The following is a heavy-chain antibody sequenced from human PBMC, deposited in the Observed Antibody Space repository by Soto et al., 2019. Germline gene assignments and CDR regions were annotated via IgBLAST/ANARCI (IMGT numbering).Heavy chain of an antibody. Sequence: QVQLVESGGGVVLPGRSLRLSCVASGFTFSHYGMQWVRQAPGKGLEWVALVSYDGSNKYYGDSVKGRFTISRDNYKYTLYLEIDSLSAEDTAVYYCAKDRSAGCGGDCSCDSWGQGTLVTVSS. V-gene: IGHV3-30*18. CDR2: VSYDGSNK. CDR3: AKDRSAGCGGDCSCDS. CDR1: GFTFSHYG. J-gene: IGHJ4*02. D-gene: IGHD2-21*02.